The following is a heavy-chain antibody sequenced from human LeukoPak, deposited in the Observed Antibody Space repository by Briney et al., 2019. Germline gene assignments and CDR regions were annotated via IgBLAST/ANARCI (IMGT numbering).Heavy chain of an antibody. Sequence: GRSLRLSCATSGFTFDKYGIHWVRQAPGKGLEWVAVIWHDGSRTHYADSLKGRFTISRDNSKDTAFLQMNSLTVEDTATYHCAGAISKGAGIDSWGQGTLVTVSS. CDR2: IWHDGSRT. V-gene: IGHV3-33*03. D-gene: IGHD1-26*01. CDR1: GFTFDKYG. CDR3: AGAISKGAGIDS. J-gene: IGHJ4*02.